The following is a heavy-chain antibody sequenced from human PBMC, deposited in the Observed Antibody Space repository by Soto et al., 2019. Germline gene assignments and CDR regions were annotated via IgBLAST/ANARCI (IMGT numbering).Heavy chain of an antibody. CDR2: IYSGGST. D-gene: IGHD6-19*01. Sequence: EVQLVESGGGLIQPGGSLRLSCAASGFTVSSNYMSWVRQAPGKGLEWVSVIYSGGSTYYADSVKGRLTISRDNSKNTLYLQMNSLRAEDTAVYYCARSTGIAVAGTRRGEFDYWGQGTLVTVSS. V-gene: IGHV3-53*01. CDR3: ARSTGIAVAGTRRGEFDY. CDR1: GFTVSSNY. J-gene: IGHJ4*02.